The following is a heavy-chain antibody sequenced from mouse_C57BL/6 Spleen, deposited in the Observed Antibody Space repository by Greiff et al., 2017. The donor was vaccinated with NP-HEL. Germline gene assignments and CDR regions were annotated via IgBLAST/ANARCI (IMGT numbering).Heavy chain of an antibody. D-gene: IGHD2-12*01. CDR3: ARARYSNDEGYFDV. CDR2: INPGSGGT. J-gene: IGHJ1*03. CDR1: GYAFTNYL. Sequence: VQLQQSGAELVRPGTSVKVSCKASGYAFTNYLIEWVKQRPGQGLEWIGVINPGSGGTNYNEKFKGKATLTADKSSSTAYMQLSSLTSEDSAVYFCARARYSNDEGYFDVWGTGTTVTVSS. V-gene: IGHV1-54*01.